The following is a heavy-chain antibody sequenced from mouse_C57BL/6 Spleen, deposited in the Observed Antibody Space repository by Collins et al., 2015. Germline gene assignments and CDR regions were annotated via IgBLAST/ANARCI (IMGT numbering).Heavy chain of an antibody. D-gene: IGHD1-1*01. Sequence: QVQLQQPGAELVKPGTSVKLSCKASAYTFTSYWMHWVKQRPGQGLEWIGMIHPNSGSTNYNEKFKSKATLTVDKSSSTAYMQLSSLTSEDSAVYYCARCYGSSYDYFDYWGQGTTLTVSS. V-gene: IGHV1-64*01. CDR2: IHPNSGST. CDR3: ARCYGSSYDYFDY. J-gene: IGHJ2*01. CDR1: AYTFTSYW.